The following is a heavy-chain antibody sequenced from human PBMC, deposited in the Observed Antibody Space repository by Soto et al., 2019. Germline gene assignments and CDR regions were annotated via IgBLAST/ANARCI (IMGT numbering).Heavy chain of an antibody. D-gene: IGHD3-22*01. CDR3: SHRRVNYRVDF. J-gene: IGHJ6*02. V-gene: IGHV2-5*02. CDR1: GFSLSTSGVG. CDR2: IHWDDRT. Sequence: QITLKESGPTLVKPTQTLTLTCTLSGFSLSTSGVGVAWIRQPPGKALEWLAGIHWDDRTNYSPSLNSRLTITKDAPKNQVVLTMTNMDPVGTATYYCSHRRVNYRVDFWGQGTTVTVSS.